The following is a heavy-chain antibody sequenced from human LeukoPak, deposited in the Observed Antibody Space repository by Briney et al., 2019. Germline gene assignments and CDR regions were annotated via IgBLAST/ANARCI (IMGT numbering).Heavy chain of an antibody. Sequence: PGGSLRLSCAASGFTFCSYAMHWVRQAPGKGLEWVAVISYDGSNKYYADSVKGRFTISRDNSKNTLYLQMNSLRAEDTAVYYCARVGPWVNPDYYYYYMDVWGKGTTVTVSS. J-gene: IGHJ6*03. CDR1: GFTFCSYA. V-gene: IGHV3-30*04. CDR2: ISYDGSNK. CDR3: ARVGPWVNPDYYYYYMDV. D-gene: IGHD1-14*01.